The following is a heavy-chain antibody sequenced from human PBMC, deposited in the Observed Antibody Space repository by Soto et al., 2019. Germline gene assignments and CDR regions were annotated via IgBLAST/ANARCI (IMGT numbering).Heavy chain of an antibody. CDR1: GGTFSSYA. CDR3: ARVVPAALSDYGMDV. D-gene: IGHD2-2*01. CDR2: IIPIFGTA. Sequence: SVKVACKASGGTFSSYAISWVRQAPGQGLEWMGGIIPIFGTANYAQKFQGRVTITADESTSTAYMELSSLRSEDTAVYYCARVVPAALSDYGMDVWGQGTTVTVSS. J-gene: IGHJ6*02. V-gene: IGHV1-69*13.